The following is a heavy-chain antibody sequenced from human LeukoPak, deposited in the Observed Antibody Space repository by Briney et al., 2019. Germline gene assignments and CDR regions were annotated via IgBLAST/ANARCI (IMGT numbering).Heavy chain of an antibody. D-gene: IGHD3-10*02. CDR2: ISRDATII. V-gene: IGHV3-11*01. CDR3: ARDQYPYVWGD. J-gene: IGHJ4*02. CDR1: GFTFSDYY. Sequence: GGSLRLSCVASGFTFSDYYLTWIRQAPGKGLEWVSYISRDATIIYYSDSVKGRFTISRDNAKNSVYLQMNSLRVEDTAIYYCARDQYPYVWGDWGQGTLVTVST.